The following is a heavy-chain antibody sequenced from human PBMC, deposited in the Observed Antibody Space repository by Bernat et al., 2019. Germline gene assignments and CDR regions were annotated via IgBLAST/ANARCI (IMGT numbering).Heavy chain of an antibody. Sequence: QVQLQESGPGLVKPSETLSLTCTVSGGSISSYYWSWIRQPPGKGLEWIGYIYYSGSTNYNPSLKSRVTISVDTSKNQFSLKLSSVTAADTAVYYCARDDGSDAVDIWGQGTMVTVSS. CDR3: ARDDGSDAVDI. V-gene: IGHV4-59*01. J-gene: IGHJ3*02. CDR2: IYYSGST. CDR1: GGSISSYY.